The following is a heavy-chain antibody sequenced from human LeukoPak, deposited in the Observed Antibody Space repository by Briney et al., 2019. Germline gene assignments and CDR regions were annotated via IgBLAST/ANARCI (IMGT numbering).Heavy chain of an antibody. J-gene: IGHJ5*01. Sequence: PSQTLSLTCTVSRGSISSGSYYWSWIRQPAEKGLAWLGRIYTSGSTNYNPSLKSRVTISVDTSKNQFSLKLSSVTAADTAVYYRARGSRSAAAPYNWFDSWGQGTLVTVSS. V-gene: IGHV4-61*02. CDR1: RGSISSGSYY. D-gene: IGHD2-2*01. CDR3: ARGSRSAAAPYNWFDS. CDR2: IYTSGST.